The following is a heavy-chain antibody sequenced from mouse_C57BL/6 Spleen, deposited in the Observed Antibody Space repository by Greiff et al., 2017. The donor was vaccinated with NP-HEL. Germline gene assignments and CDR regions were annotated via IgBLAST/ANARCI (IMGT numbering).Heavy chain of an antibody. Sequence: QVQLQQSGPGLVQPSQSLSITCTVSGFSLTSYGVHWVRQSPGKGLEWLGVIWSGGSTDYNAAFISRLSISKDNSKSQVFFKMNSLQADDTAIYYCASPLLEGFAYWGQGTLVTVSA. J-gene: IGHJ3*01. CDR2: IWSGGST. CDR1: GFSLTSYG. V-gene: IGHV2-2*01. D-gene: IGHD1-1*01. CDR3: ASPLLEGFAY.